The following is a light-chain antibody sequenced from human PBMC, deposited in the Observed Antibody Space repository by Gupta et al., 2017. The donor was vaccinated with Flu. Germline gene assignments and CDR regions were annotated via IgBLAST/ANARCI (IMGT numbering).Light chain of an antibody. J-gene: IGKJ4*01. CDR3: QQSNSTPLT. CDR1: QSISSY. V-gene: IGKV1-39*01. CDR2: AAS. Sequence: DIQITQPPSSLSASVADRVTITCRASQSISSYLNWYQQKPGKAPKLLIYAASSLQSGVPSRFSGSGSGTDFTLTISSLQPEDIATYYCQQSNSTPLTFGGGTKVEIK.